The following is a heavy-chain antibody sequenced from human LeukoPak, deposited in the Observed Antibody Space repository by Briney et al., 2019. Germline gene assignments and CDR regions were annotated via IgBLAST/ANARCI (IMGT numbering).Heavy chain of an antibody. CDR2: FDPEDGET. CDR1: GYTLTELS. CDR3: ATLGCSGGSCYAYFQH. Sequence: ASVKVSCKVSGYTLTELSMHWVRQAPGKGLEWMGGFDPEDGETIYAQKFQGRVTMTEDTSTDTAYMELSSLRSEDTAVYYCATLGCSGGSCYAYFQHWGRGTLVTVSS. J-gene: IGHJ1*01. D-gene: IGHD2-15*01. V-gene: IGHV1-24*01.